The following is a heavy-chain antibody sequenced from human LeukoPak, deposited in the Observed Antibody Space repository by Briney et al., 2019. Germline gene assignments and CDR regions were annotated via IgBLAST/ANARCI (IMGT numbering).Heavy chain of an antibody. CDR3: AIKDGLSGGWYWGY. V-gene: IGHV3-73*01. J-gene: IGHJ4*02. CDR2: IRSKASTYAT. CDR1: GFSFSGSA. Sequence: GGSLRLSCAASGFSFSGSAMHWVRQASGKGPEWVGRIRSKASTYATVYAASVKGRFTISRDDSKNTAYLQMNSLRVEDTAMCYCAIKDGLSGGWYWGYWGQGTQVAVSS. D-gene: IGHD6-19*01.